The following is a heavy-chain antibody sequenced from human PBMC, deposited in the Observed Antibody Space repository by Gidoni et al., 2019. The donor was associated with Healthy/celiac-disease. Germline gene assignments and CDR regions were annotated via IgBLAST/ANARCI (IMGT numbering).Heavy chain of an antibody. J-gene: IGHJ5*02. CDR3: ARDRGAVAGFFEVPFDP. CDR2: ISSSSSYI. V-gene: IGHV3-21*01. CDR1: GFTFSSYS. Sequence: EVQLVESGGGLVKPGGSLRLSCAASGFTFSSYSMNWVRQAPGKGLEWVSSISSSSSYIYDADSVKGRFTISRDNAKNSLYLQMNSLRAEDTAVYYCARDRGAVAGFFEVPFDPWGQGTLVTVSS. D-gene: IGHD6-19*01.